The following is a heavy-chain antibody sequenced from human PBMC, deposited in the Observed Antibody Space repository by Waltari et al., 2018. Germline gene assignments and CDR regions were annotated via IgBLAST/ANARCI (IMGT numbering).Heavy chain of an antibody. CDR2: ISWNSGSI. J-gene: IGHJ6*02. Sequence: EVQLVESGGGLVQPGRSLRLSCAASGFTFDDYAMHWVRQAPGKGLEWVSGISWNSGSIGDADSVKGRFTISRDNAKNSLYLQMNSLRAEDTALYYCAKDISAYYYGSGIFGGMDVWGQGTTVTVSS. CDR1: GFTFDDYA. V-gene: IGHV3-9*01. CDR3: AKDISAYYYGSGIFGGMDV. D-gene: IGHD3-10*01.